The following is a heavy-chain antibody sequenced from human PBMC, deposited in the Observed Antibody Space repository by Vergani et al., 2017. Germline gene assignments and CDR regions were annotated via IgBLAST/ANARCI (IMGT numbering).Heavy chain of an antibody. Sequence: QVQLVQSGAEVKKPGASVKVSCKASGYTFTSYYMHWVRQAPGQGLEWMGIINPSGGSTSYAQKFQGRVTITADESTSTAYMELSSLRSEDTAVYYCACRSSTQSEFDPWGQGTLVTVSS. CDR1: GYTFTSYY. CDR2: INPSGGST. V-gene: IGHV1-46*01. J-gene: IGHJ5*02. CDR3: ACRSSTQSEFDP. D-gene: IGHD2-2*01.